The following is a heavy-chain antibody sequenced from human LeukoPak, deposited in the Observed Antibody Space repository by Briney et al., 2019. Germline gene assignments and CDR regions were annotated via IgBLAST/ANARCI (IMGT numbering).Heavy chain of an antibody. V-gene: IGHV3-30*19. Sequence: GGSLRLSCAASGFTFSRHGMHWVRQAPGKGLDWVASLYYDGSNKNYADSVKGRFTISRDNSKNMLYLQMNSLRAEDTAIYYCARDYESWGQGALVTVSS. J-gene: IGHJ5*02. CDR1: GFTFSRHG. D-gene: IGHD3-16*01. CDR2: LYYDGSNK. CDR3: ARDYES.